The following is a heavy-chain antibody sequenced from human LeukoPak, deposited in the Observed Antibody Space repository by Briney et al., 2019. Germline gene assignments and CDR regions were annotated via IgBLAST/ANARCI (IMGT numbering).Heavy chain of an antibody. J-gene: IGHJ4*02. CDR3: ARGATVTTPFDY. Sequence: PSQTLSLTCTVSGGSISSGSNYWSWIRQPAGKGLEWIGRIYTSGSTNCNPSLKSRVTISVDTSKNQFSLKLSSVTAADTAVYYCARGATVTTPFDYWGQGTLVTVSS. D-gene: IGHD4-17*01. CDR1: GGSISSGSNY. V-gene: IGHV4-61*02. CDR2: IYTSGST.